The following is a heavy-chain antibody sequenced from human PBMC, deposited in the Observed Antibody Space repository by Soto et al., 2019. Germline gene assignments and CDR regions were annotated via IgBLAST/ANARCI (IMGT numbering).Heavy chain of an antibody. CDR2: ISGSGGST. Sequence: GSLRLSCAASGFTFSSYAMSWVRQAPGKGLEWVSAISGSGGSTYYADSVKGRFTISRDNSKNTLYLQMNSLRAEDTAVYYCASRDIVVVPAAPLYYYGMDVWGQGTTVTV. CDR3: ASRDIVVVPAAPLYYYGMDV. D-gene: IGHD2-2*01. V-gene: IGHV3-23*01. J-gene: IGHJ6*02. CDR1: GFTFSSYA.